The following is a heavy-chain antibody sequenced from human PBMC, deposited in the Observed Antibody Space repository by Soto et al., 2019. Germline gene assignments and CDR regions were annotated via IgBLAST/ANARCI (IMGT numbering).Heavy chain of an antibody. CDR3: ARVVGIPG. CDR2: ISGSDGST. J-gene: IGHJ4*02. Sequence: EVQLLESGGGLVQPGGSLRLSCAASGFTFSTYAMSWVRQAPGKGLEWVSSISGSDGSTYYADSVKGRFTISRDNSKNTLYLQMNSLRAEDTAVYYCARVVGIPGWGQGTLVTVSS. D-gene: IGHD2-21*01. CDR1: GFTFSTYA. V-gene: IGHV3-23*01.